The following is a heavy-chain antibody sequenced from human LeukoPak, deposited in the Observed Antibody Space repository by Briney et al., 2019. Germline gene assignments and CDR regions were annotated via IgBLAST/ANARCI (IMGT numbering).Heavy chain of an antibody. CDR3: ARGGGYYDGSAKYFFRPPEY. J-gene: IGHJ4*02. V-gene: IGHV1-8*01. D-gene: IGHD3-22*01. Sequence: ASVKVSCKAAGYTFISYDINWVRQDTGQGHEWMGWMKPNSGNTGHAQKFQGRVSMTRNTTISTAYIDPSSLIAENTAVYYCARGGGYYDGSAKYFFRPPEYWGQGTLVTVSS. CDR1: GYTFISYD. CDR2: MKPNSGNT.